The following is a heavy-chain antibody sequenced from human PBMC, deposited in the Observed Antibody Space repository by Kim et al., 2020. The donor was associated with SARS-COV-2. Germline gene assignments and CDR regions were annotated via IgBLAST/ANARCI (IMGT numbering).Heavy chain of an antibody. Sequence: ADSGKGRFTSSSDNSKNTLHLQMNSLRAEDTAVYYCAKTKGLAVVSPIDYWGQGTLVTVSS. D-gene: IGHD6-19*01. V-gene: IGHV3-23*01. CDR3: AKTKGLAVVSPIDY. J-gene: IGHJ4*02.